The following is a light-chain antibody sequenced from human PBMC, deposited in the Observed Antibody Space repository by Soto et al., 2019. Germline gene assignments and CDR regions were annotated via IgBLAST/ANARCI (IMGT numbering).Light chain of an antibody. J-gene: IGKJ1*01. CDR3: QKYNGAPRT. V-gene: IGKV1-27*01. CDR1: QGISYH. CDR2: GAS. Sequence: QLTQSPSSLSSFVGDRVTITCRASQGISYHVAWYKQKPGKVPKLLSYGASTLQSGVPSRFSGSGSGTDFTLTISSLQPEDFATYYCQKYNGAPRTFGQGTKVDIK.